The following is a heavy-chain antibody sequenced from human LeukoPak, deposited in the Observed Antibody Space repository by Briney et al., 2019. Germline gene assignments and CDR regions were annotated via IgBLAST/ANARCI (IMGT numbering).Heavy chain of an antibody. CDR1: GGSISGYY. V-gene: IGHV4-59*08. Sequence: SETLSLTCTVSGGSISGYYWTWIRQLPGKGLEWIGYIYNSGITNYNPSLKSRVTVSVDTSKNQFSLRLTSVTAADAAVYYCARSVPSLDYLFDSWGHGTLVTVSS. D-gene: IGHD4-11*01. J-gene: IGHJ5*01. CDR2: IYNSGIT. CDR3: ARSVPSLDYLFDS.